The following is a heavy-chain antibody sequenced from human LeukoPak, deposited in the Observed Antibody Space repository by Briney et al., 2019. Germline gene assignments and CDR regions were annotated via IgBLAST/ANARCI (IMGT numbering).Heavy chain of an antibody. D-gene: IGHD6-19*01. V-gene: IGHV3-23*01. CDR2: IIGRGYKT. CDR3: AKDGSAWSKDY. J-gene: IGHJ4*02. Sequence: PGGSLRLSCAASGFTFSSHDMTWVRQAPGKGLEWVAAIIGRGYKTFYADSVKGRFTISRDNSKNILYLQLNSLRVEDSALYYCAKDGSAWSKDYWGQGTLVTVSS. CDR1: GFTFSSHD.